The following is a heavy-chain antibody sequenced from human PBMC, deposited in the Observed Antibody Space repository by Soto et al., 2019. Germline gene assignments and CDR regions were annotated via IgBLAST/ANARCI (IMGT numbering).Heavy chain of an antibody. CDR2: IYYSGST. Sequence: SETLSLTCTVSGGSISSSSYYWGWIRQPPGKGLEWIGSIYYSGSTYYNPSLKSRVTISVDTSKNQFSLKLSSVTAADTAVYYCAINDFWSGHYAQYFKHWGQGTLVTVS. CDR3: AINDFWSGHYAQYFKH. CDR1: GGSISSSSYY. J-gene: IGHJ1*01. V-gene: IGHV4-39*01. D-gene: IGHD3-3*01.